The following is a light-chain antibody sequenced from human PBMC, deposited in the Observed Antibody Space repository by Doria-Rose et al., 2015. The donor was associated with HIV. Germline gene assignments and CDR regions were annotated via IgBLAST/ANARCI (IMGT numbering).Light chain of an antibody. CDR3: HQYGTSWT. J-gene: IGKJ1*01. CDR1: QSFRSTY. V-gene: IGKV3-20*01. CDR2: DGS. Sequence: TQSPGTLSLSPGERATLSCRASQSFRSTYLAWYQQNSGQAPSLLIYDGSTRATGIPDRFSASGSGTDFTLTINRLEPEDFALYYCHQYGTSWTFGQGTKVEI.